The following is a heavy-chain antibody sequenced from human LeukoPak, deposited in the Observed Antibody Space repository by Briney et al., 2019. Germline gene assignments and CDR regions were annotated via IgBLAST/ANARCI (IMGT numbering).Heavy chain of an antibody. CDR3: ARGRSYYGY. J-gene: IGHJ4*02. CDR1: GGSISSGGYY. V-gene: IGHV4-39*07. CDR2: INHSGST. Sequence: SETLSLTCTVSGGSISSGGYYWSWIRQPPGKGLEWIGEINHSGSTNYNPSLKSRVTISVDTSKNQFSLKLSSVTAADTAVYYCARGRSYYGYWGQGTLVTVSS.